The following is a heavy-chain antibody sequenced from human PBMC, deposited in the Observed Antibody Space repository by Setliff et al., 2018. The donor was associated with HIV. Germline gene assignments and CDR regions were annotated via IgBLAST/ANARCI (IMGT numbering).Heavy chain of an antibody. CDR3: ARSHGNYGDSYFDY. CDR2: IHHGGGT. Sequence: SETLSLTCTVSGGSISSGGYYWNWIRQSPGKGLEWIGEIHHGGGTKYNPSLKSRLTISVDTSKNQFSLKLSSVTAADTAVYYCARSHGNYGDSYFDYWGQGTLVTVSS. V-gene: IGHV4-61*08. CDR1: GGSISSGGYY. J-gene: IGHJ4*02. D-gene: IGHD4-17*01.